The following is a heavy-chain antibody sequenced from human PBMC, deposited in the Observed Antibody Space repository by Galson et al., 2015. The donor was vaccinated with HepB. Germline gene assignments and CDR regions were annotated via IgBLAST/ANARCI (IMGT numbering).Heavy chain of an antibody. V-gene: IGHV3-23*01. Sequence: SLRLSCAASGFTFRYYAMSWVRQAPGKGLEWVSAITPSGDNTYSADSMKGRFTISRDNSQNTLFLQMNSLRADGTAIYFCAKVFPEKTDGWYRQALYYFDSWGQGTRVTVSS. CDR1: GFTFRYYA. CDR2: ITPSGDNT. D-gene: IGHD6-19*01. J-gene: IGHJ4*02. CDR3: AKVFPEKTDGWYRQALYYFDS.